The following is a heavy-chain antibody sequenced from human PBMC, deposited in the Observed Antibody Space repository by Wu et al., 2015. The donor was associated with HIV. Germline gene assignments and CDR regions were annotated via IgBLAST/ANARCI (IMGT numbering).Heavy chain of an antibody. CDR2: IIPILGSA. V-gene: IGHV1-69*16. CDR1: GYTFIDFT. J-gene: IGHJ6*02. D-gene: IGHD1-20*01. CDR3: ARALNNWNDRDYYYYGMDV. Sequence: QVQLVQSGAEVKKPGASVKVSCKASGYTFIDFTISWVRQAPGQGLEWMGGIIPILGSANYAQKLQGRVTITTDESTSTAYMELSRLRSEDTAVYYCARALNNWNDRDYYYYGMDVWGQGTTVTVSS.